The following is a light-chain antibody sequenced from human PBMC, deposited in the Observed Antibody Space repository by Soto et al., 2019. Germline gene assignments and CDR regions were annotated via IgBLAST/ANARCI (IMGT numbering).Light chain of an antibody. V-gene: IGLV2-8*01. CDR1: KSDIGVYDF. CDR2: EVV. CDR3: KSYAGSNTYV. J-gene: IGLJ1*01. Sequence: QSVLSQSPSASGTPGQRVTISCTGTKSDIGVYDFVSWYQHHPGKAPRLIIYEVVQRPSGVPDRFSGSKSGNTASLTVSGLQAADEADYFCKSYAGSNTYVFGSGTKLTVL.